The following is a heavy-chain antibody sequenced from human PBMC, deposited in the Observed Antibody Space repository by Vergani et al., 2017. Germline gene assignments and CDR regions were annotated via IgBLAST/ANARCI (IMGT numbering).Heavy chain of an antibody. CDR2: IYYSGST. Sequence: QVQLQESGPGLVKPSETLSLTCTVSGGSISSYYWSWIRQPPGKGLEWIGYIYYSGSTNYNPSLKSRVTISVDTSKNQFSLKLSSVTAADTAVYYCAREMFQYYVDYWGQGTLVTVSS. J-gene: IGHJ4*02. D-gene: IGHD3-10*02. V-gene: IGHV4-59*01. CDR1: GGSISSYY. CDR3: AREMFQYYVDY.